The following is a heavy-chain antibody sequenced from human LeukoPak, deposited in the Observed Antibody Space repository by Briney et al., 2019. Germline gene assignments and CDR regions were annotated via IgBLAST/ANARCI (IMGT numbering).Heavy chain of an antibody. J-gene: IGHJ3*02. Sequence: SETLSLTCTVSGGSISSSTSYWGCIRQPPGKGLEWIGTISYSGNTYYNPSLKSRVTMSLDTSNNQFSLELSSVTAADTAVYYCTRVTRVITIFGVVMNDAFDIWGQGTMVTVSS. D-gene: IGHD3-3*01. CDR3: TRVTRVITIFGVVMNDAFDI. CDR2: ISYSGNT. V-gene: IGHV4-39*07. CDR1: GGSISSSTSY.